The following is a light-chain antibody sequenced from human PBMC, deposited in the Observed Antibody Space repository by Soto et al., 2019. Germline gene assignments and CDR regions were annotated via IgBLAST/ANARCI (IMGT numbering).Light chain of an antibody. V-gene: IGKV3-20*01. J-gene: IGKJ1*01. CDR3: QQYGNSPQT. CDR2: GAS. CDR1: QSISSTY. Sequence: EVVLAHSPGTLSLSPCERATLSFSASQSISSTYLTWYHQRPGQAPRLLIYGASSRATGIPNRFSGSGSGTDFTLTISRLEPEDFAVYYCQQYGNSPQTFGQGTKVDIK.